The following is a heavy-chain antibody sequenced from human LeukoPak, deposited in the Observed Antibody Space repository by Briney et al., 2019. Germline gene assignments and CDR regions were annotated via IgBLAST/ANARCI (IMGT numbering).Heavy chain of an antibody. Sequence: SETLSLTCAVSGGSISSSNWWSWVRQPPGKGLEWIGEIYHSGSTNYNPSLKSRVIISVDKSKNQFSLKLSSVTAADTAVYYCASHILTGYYHEWFDPWGQGTLVTVSS. CDR1: GGSISSSNW. V-gene: IGHV4-4*02. J-gene: IGHJ5*02. D-gene: IGHD3-9*01. CDR2: IYHSGST. CDR3: ASHILTGYYHEWFDP.